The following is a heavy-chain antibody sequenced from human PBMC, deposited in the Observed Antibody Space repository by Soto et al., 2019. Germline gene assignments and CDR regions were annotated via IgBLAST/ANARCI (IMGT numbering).Heavy chain of an antibody. J-gene: IGHJ6*02. D-gene: IGHD6-13*01. V-gene: IGHV1-18*01. CDR3: ARARSSRSWAFSFFYYYGMDV. CDR2: ISAYNGNT. CDR1: GYTFTSYG. Sequence: ASVKVSCKASGYTFTSYGISWVRQAPGQGLEWMGWISAYNGNTNYAQKLQGRVTMTTDTSTSTAYMELRSLRSDDTAVYYCARARSSRSWAFSFFYYYGMDVWGQGTTVTVSS.